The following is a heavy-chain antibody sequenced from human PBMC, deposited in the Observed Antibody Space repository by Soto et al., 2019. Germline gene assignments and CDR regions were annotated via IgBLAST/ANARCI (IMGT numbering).Heavy chain of an antibody. Sequence: SETLSLTCSVSSGSMNTGGYYWSWIRQHPGKGLEWIGYIYSNGDTYYNPSLKSRVTISIDTSKNQFSLNLTPVTAADTAVYYCARRGGSSSRYYYYALDVWGLGTTVTVSS. CDR1: SGSMNTGGYY. CDR3: ARRGGSSSRYYYYALDV. CDR2: IYSNGDT. V-gene: IGHV4-31*03. J-gene: IGHJ6*02. D-gene: IGHD6-6*01.